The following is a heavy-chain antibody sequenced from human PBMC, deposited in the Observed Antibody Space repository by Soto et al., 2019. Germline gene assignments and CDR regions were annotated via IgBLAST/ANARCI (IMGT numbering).Heavy chain of an antibody. CDR3: ARAAFVLRFLEWSMHV. J-gene: IGHJ6*02. Sequence: PGGSLRLSCAASGFTFSSYDMHWVRQATGKGLEWVSAIGTAGDTYYPGSVKGRFTISRENAKNSLYLQMNSLRAGDTAVYYCARAAFVLRFLEWSMHVWGQGTTVTVSS. V-gene: IGHV3-13*01. CDR1: GFTFSSYD. CDR2: IGTAGDT. D-gene: IGHD3-3*01.